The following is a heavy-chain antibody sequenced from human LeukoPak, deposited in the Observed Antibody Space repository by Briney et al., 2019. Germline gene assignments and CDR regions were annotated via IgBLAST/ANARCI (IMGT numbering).Heavy chain of an antibody. V-gene: IGHV3-13*01. CDR2: IGSAGDT. D-gene: IGHD3-22*01. CDR3: ARDGGRITMIVVVPKYYFDY. CDR1: GFTFSSYD. J-gene: IGHJ4*02. Sequence: GGSLGLSCAASGFTFSSYDMRWVRQVTGKGLEWVSTIGSAGDTYYSGSVKGRFTISRDNSKNTLYLQMNSLRAEDTAVYYCARDGGRITMIVVVPKYYFDYWGQGTLVTVSS.